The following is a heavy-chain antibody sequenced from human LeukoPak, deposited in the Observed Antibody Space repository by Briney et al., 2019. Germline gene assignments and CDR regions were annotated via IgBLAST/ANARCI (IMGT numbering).Heavy chain of an antibody. J-gene: IGHJ6*03. D-gene: IGHD6-19*01. Sequence: GGSLRLSCAASGFTFSSYSMNWVRQAPGKGLEWVSSISTSSYISYANSVKGRFTISRDNAKTALYLQMNSLRAEDTAVYYCARAPLAVAGYFNYYMDVWGKGTTVTVSS. CDR2: ISTSSYI. CDR3: ARAPLAVAGYFNYYMDV. CDR1: GFTFSSYS. V-gene: IGHV3-21*01.